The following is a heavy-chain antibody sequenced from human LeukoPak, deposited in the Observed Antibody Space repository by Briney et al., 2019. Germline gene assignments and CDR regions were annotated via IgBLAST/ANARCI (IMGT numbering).Heavy chain of an antibody. Sequence: GGSLRLSCAASGFTFSSYAMSWVRQAPGKGLEWVSAISGSGGSTYYADSVKGRFTISRDSSKNTLYLQMNSLGAEDTAVYYCAKARDGYNDFDYWGQGTLVTVSS. CDR2: ISGSGGST. D-gene: IGHD5-24*01. CDR3: AKARDGYNDFDY. CDR1: GFTFSSYA. J-gene: IGHJ4*02. V-gene: IGHV3-23*01.